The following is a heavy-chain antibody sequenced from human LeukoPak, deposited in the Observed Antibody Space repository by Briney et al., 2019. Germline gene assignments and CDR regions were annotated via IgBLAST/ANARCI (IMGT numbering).Heavy chain of an antibody. CDR3: ARGFRLTGYRH. Sequence: PSETLSLTCAVYGGSFSGYYWSWIRQPPGKGLEWIGEINHSGSTNYNPSLKSRVTISVDTSKNQFSLKLSSVTAADTAVYYCARGFRLTGYRHWGQGTLVTVSS. CDR2: INHSGST. V-gene: IGHV4-34*01. J-gene: IGHJ4*02. D-gene: IGHD3-9*01. CDR1: GGSFSGYY.